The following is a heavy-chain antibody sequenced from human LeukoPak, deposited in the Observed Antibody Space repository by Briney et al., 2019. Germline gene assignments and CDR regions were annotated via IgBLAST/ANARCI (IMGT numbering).Heavy chain of an antibody. CDR1: GFTFSSYE. J-gene: IGHJ4*02. D-gene: IGHD3-10*01. V-gene: IGHV3-48*03. CDR3: ASARYYYGSGSQRD. CDR2: ISSSGSTI. Sequence: GGSLRLSCAASGFTFSSYEMNWVRQAPGKGLEWXSYISSSGSTIYYADSVKGRFTISRDNAKNSLYLQMNSLRAEDTAVYYCASARYYYGSGSQRDWGQGTLVTVSS.